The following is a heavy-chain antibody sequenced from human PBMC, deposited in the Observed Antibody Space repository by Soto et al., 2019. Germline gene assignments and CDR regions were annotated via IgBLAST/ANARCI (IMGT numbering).Heavy chain of an antibody. D-gene: IGHD3-22*01. V-gene: IGHV5-51*01. J-gene: IGHJ5*02. CDR3: ARPRYFNDSSGYDWFDP. Sequence: GESLKISCHGSGYNFTTFWIGWVRQLPGKGLEWMGIIYPGDSATIYSPSFQGQVTMPVDKSVSTAYLQWSSLKSSDSAMYYCARPRYFNDSSGYDWFDPWGQGTLVPVYS. CDR2: IYPGDSAT. CDR1: GYNFTTFW.